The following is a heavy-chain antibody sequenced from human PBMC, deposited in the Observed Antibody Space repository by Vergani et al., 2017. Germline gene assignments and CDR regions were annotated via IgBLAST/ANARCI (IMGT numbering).Heavy chain of an antibody. CDR3: AKDALGTLDHTDY. CDR2: IRGSGGST. V-gene: IGHV3-23*01. Sequence: EVQLLESGRGLVQPGGSLRLSCAASGFTFSSYAMSWVRQAPGKGLEWVSAIRGSGGSTYYADSVKGRFTISRDNSKNTLYLQMNSLRAEDTAVYYCAKDALGTLDHTDYWGQGTLVTVSS. CDR1: GFTFSSYA. D-gene: IGHD1-26*01. J-gene: IGHJ4*02.